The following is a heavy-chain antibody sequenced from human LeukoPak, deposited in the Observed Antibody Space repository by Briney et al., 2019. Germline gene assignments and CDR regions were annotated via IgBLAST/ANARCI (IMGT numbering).Heavy chain of an antibody. CDR3: ARQSSSWSGYYYYGMDV. J-gene: IGHJ6*02. CDR1: GDSISSHNW. CDR2: VFHSGNT. D-gene: IGHD6-13*01. Sequence: SETLSLTCAVSGDSISSHNWWSWVRQAPGKGLEWIGEVFHSGNTNYNPSLKSRVTISVDTSKNQFSLKLSSVTAADTAVYYCARQSSSWSGYYYYGMDVWGQGTTVTVSS. V-gene: IGHV4-4*02.